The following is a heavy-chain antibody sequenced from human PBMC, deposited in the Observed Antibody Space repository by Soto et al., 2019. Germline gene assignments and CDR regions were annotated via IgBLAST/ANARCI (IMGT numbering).Heavy chain of an antibody. CDR2: IYYSGST. V-gene: IGHV4-59*01. CDR3: AGVTPLLEDSGYFDY. J-gene: IGHJ4*02. CDR1: GGSISSYY. Sequence: PSETLSLTCTVSGGSISSYYWSWTRQPPGKGLEWIGYIYYSGSTNYNPSLKSRVTISVDTSKNQFSLKLSSVTAADTAVYYCAGVTPLLEDSGYFDYWGQGTLVTVSS. D-gene: IGHD3-10*01.